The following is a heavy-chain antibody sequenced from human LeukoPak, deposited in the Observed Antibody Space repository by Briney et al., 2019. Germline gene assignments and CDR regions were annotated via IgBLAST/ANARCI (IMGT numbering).Heavy chain of an antibody. CDR3: AKGITARLVDY. CDR1: GFTFSSQT. J-gene: IGHJ4*02. CDR2: ISANGANT. D-gene: IGHD6-6*01. V-gene: IGHV3-23*01. Sequence: GGSLRLSCAASGFTFSSQTMSWVRQAPGKGLEWVSVISANGANTYYVDSVKGRFTISRDNSKNTLYLHMNSLRAEDTAIYYCAKGITARLVDYWGQGTLVTAPS.